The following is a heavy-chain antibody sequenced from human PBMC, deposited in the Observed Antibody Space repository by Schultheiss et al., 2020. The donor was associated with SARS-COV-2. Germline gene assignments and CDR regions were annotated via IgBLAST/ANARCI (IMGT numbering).Heavy chain of an antibody. CDR1: GYTFTSYY. V-gene: IGHV1-2*02. CDR3: ARDHTIFGVVIIRYYGMDV. CDR2: INPNSGGT. J-gene: IGHJ6*02. Sequence: ASVKVSCKASGYTFTSYYMHWVRQAPGQGLEWMGWINPNSGGTNYAQKLQGRVTMTTDTSTSTAYMELRSLRSDDTAVYYCARDHTIFGVVIIRYYGMDVWGQGTTVTVSS. D-gene: IGHD3-3*01.